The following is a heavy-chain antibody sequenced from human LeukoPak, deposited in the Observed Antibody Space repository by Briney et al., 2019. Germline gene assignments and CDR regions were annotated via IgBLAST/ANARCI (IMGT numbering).Heavy chain of an antibody. CDR1: GYRFTSYW. Sequence: GESLKTSCKGSGYRFTSYWIGWVRQMPGKGLEWMGIIYPGDSDTRYSPSFQGQVTISADKSISTAYLQGSSLKASDTAMYYCARRRMITFWGVIVTWFDPWGQGTLVTVSS. V-gene: IGHV5-51*01. D-gene: IGHD3-16*02. J-gene: IGHJ5*02. CDR3: ARRRMITFWGVIVTWFDP. CDR2: IYPGDSDT.